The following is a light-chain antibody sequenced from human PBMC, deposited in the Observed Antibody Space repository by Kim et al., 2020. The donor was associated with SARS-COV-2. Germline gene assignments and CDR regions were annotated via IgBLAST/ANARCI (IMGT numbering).Light chain of an antibody. J-gene: IGLJ2*01. CDR3: QAWDSSTVV. CDR2: QDS. Sequence: SYELTQPPSVSVSPGQTASITCSGDKWGDKYACWYQQKPGQSPVLVIYQDSKRPSGIPERFSGSNSGNTATLTISGTQAMDEDDYYCQAWDSSTVVFGGG. CDR1: KWGDKY. V-gene: IGLV3-1*01.